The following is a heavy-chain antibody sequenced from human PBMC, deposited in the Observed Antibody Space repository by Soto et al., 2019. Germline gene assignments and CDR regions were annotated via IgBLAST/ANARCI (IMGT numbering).Heavy chain of an antibody. Sequence: QITLKESGPTLVKATQTLTLTCSFSGFSLRNTEESVSWIRQPPEKALEWLGIIYWDDEKRYSPSVKSRLTITKDTSKNHVVLMMTNLDPTDTGTYYCAHRRYKWNVWDCFDSWGQGTLVTVSS. D-gene: IGHD1-20*01. CDR1: GFSLRNTEES. J-gene: IGHJ5*01. CDR3: AHRRYKWNVWDCFDS. V-gene: IGHV2-5*02. CDR2: IYWDDEK.